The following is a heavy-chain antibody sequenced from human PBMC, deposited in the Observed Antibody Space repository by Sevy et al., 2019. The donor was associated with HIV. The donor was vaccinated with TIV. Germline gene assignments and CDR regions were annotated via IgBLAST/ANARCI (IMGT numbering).Heavy chain of an antibody. V-gene: IGHV3-30*18. CDR1: GFTFTTSG. Sequence: GGSRRLSCVVSGFTFTTSGMHWVRQAPGKGLEWVAVISYHGSDKFYADSVKGRFTISRDNSDNILYLHMNSLRSEDTAVYYCAKDFTGYNGMDVWGQGTMVTVSS. CDR3: AKDFTGYNGMDV. J-gene: IGHJ6*02. CDR2: ISYHGSDK. D-gene: IGHD5-18*01.